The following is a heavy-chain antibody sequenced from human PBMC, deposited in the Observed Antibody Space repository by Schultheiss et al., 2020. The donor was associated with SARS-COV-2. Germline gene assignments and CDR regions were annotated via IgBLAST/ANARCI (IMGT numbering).Heavy chain of an antibody. CDR2: ISGSGGST. J-gene: IGHJ6*03. CDR1: GFTFSSYG. V-gene: IGHV3-23*01. D-gene: IGHD6-13*01. CDR3: FVAAAGTVDRNYYMDV. Sequence: GESLKISCAASGFTFSSYGMHWVRQAPGKGLEWVSAISGSGGSTYYADSVKGRFTISRDNSKNTLYLQMNSLRAEDTAVYYCFVAAAGTVDRNYYMDVWGKGTTVTVSS.